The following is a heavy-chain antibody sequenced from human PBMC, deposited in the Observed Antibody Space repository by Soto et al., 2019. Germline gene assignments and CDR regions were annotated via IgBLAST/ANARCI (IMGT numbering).Heavy chain of an antibody. D-gene: IGHD3-16*01. J-gene: IGHJ4*02. V-gene: IGHV5-51*01. CDR3: ARHQRDDSSRKSDC. CDR2: INTSDSDI. CDR1: GYSFTSNW. Sequence: LKISCQGSGYSFTSNWIGWVRQMPGKGLEWMGIINTSDSDIQYSPSSQGQVTISGDRSIGTAYRQWSSLKGSDTAMYYCARHQRDDSSRKSDCWGQGTWVTVSS.